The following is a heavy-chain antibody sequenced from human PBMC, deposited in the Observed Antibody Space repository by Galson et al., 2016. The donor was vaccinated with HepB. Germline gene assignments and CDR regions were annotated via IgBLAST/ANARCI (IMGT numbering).Heavy chain of an antibody. D-gene: IGHD3-10*01. V-gene: IGHV3-74*01. CDR3: ATGRGFGNPFDY. Sequence: SLRLSCATSGFTFSSYWMHWVRQAPGKGLVWVSRINSDGSITSYADSVRGRFTISRDNAKNTLSLQMDSRRAEDTAVYYYATGRGFGNPFDYRGQGTLVTVAS. CDR2: INSDGSIT. J-gene: IGHJ4*02. CDR1: GFTFSSYW.